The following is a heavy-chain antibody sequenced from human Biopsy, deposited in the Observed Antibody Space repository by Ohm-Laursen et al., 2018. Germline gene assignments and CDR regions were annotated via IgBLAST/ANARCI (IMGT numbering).Heavy chain of an antibody. CDR1: GVSITAYY. Sequence: SDTLSLTCTVSGVSITAYYWSWIRQPPGKGLECIGNINHSGSTNYNPSLKSRLTISVDTSKNQFSLKLSSVTAADTAVYFCARDVKRYCSGTSCYSGYFGMDVWGQGTTVTVS. D-gene: IGHD2-2*01. CDR2: INHSGST. J-gene: IGHJ6*02. V-gene: IGHV4-59*01. CDR3: ARDVKRYCSGTSCYSGYFGMDV.